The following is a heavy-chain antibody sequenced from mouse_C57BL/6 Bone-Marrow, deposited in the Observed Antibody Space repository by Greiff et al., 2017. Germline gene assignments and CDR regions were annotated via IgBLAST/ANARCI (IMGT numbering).Heavy chain of an antibody. CDR3: ARESYYYGSSAFAY. CDR1: GFTFSSYA. J-gene: IGHJ3*01. V-gene: IGHV5-4*01. D-gene: IGHD1-1*01. Sequence: EVHLVESGGGLVKPGGSLKLSCAASGFTFSSYAMSWVRQTPEKRLEWVATISDGGSYTYYPDNVKGRFTISRDNAKNNLYLQMSQLKSEDTAMYYCARESYYYGSSAFAYWGQGTLVTVSA. CDR2: ISDGGSYT.